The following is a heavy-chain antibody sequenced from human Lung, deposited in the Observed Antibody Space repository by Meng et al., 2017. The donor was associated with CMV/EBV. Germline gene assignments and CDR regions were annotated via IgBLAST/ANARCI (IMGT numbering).Heavy chain of an antibody. Sequence: EAGPGLWKPLGTLSLTCGVVCVTISSQNRGTWVRQPPGKGLEWIGDIDDSGSTNYNPSLNSRISISLDKSKNHFSLKVNSVTAADTAVYYCARGKQDAWELLAYWGQGALVTVSS. CDR2: IDDSGST. CDR1: CVTISSQNR. D-gene: IGHD1-26*01. CDR3: ARGKQDAWELLAY. V-gene: IGHV4-4*02. J-gene: IGHJ4*02.